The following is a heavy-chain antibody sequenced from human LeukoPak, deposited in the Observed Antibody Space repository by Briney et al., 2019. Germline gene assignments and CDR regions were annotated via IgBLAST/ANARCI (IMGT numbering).Heavy chain of an antibody. CDR1: GGSISSYY. Sequence: SETLPLTCTVSGGSISSYYWSWIRQPAGKGLEWIGRIYTSGSTNYNPSLKSRVTMSVDTSKNQFSLKLSSVTPEDTAVYYCAREGGDYSGYVKFDYWGQGTLVTVSP. CDR2: IYTSGST. V-gene: IGHV4-4*07. D-gene: IGHD5-12*01. CDR3: AREGGDYSGYVKFDY. J-gene: IGHJ4*02.